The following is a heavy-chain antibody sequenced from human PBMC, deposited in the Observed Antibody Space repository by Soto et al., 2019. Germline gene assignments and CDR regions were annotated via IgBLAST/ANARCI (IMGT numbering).Heavy chain of an antibody. V-gene: IGHV3-33*01. D-gene: IGHD6-6*01. J-gene: IGHJ6*03. CDR3: ARDGPQHSSSPTHYYYMDV. Sequence: QVQLVESGGGVVQPGRSLRLSCAASGFTFSSYAMHWVRQAPGKGLEWVAVIWYDGSNKYYADSVKGRFTISRDNSKNTLYLQMNSLRAEDTAVYYCARDGPQHSSSPTHYYYMDVWGKGTTVTVSS. CDR2: IWYDGSNK. CDR1: GFTFSSYA.